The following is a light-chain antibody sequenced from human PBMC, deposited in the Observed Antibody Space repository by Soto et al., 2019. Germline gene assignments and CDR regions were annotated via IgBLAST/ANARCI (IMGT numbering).Light chain of an antibody. CDR3: SSFRSGSTL. CDR1: SSNIGAGYD. J-gene: IGLJ1*01. Sequence: QPVLTQPPSVSGAPGQRVTLSCTGSSSNIGAGYDVHWYQQIPGAAPKLLIHANNNRASGVPDRFSGSRSATSASLVITGLRAEDEADYYCSSFRSGSTLFGTGTKLTVL. V-gene: IGLV1-40*01. CDR2: ANN.